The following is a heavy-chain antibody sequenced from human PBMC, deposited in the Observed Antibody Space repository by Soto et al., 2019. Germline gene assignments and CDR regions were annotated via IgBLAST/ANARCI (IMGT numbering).Heavy chain of an antibody. V-gene: IGHV3-23*01. Sequence: GGSLRLSCAASGFTFSSYAMSWVRQAPGKGLEWVSAISGSGGSTYYADSVKGRFTISRDNSKNTLYLQMNSLRAEDTAVYYCATLNPSVDNSGYDYFDGMDVWGQGTTVTVSS. CDR2: ISGSGGST. CDR3: ATLNPSVDNSGYDYFDGMDV. CDR1: GFTFSSYA. J-gene: IGHJ6*02. D-gene: IGHD5-12*01.